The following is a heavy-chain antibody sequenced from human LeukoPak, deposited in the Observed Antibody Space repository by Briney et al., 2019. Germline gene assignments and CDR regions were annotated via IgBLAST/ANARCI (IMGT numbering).Heavy chain of an antibody. CDR1: GGSFSDYY. Sequence: SETLSLTCAVYGGSFSDYYWSWIRQPPGKGLEWIGEINHSGSTNYNPSLKSRVTISVDTSKDQFSLKLSSVTAADTAVYYCAREGGSSWSTFDYWGQGTLVTVSS. CDR2: INHSGST. D-gene: IGHD6-13*01. V-gene: IGHV4-34*01. J-gene: IGHJ4*02. CDR3: AREGGSSWSTFDY.